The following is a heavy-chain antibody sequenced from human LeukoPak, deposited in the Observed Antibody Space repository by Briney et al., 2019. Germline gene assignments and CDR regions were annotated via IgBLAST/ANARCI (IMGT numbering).Heavy chain of an antibody. CDR3: ARFAVHRRLAVAGQFGLDY. J-gene: IGHJ4*02. Sequence: ASVKVSCKASGGTFSSYAISWVRQAPGQGLEWMGIINPSGGNTNYAQKFQGRVTMTRDTSTSTVYMELSSLRSGDTAVYYCARFAVHRRLAVAGQFGLDYWGQGTLVTVSS. V-gene: IGHV1-46*01. D-gene: IGHD6-19*01. CDR1: GGTFSSYA. CDR2: INPSGGNT.